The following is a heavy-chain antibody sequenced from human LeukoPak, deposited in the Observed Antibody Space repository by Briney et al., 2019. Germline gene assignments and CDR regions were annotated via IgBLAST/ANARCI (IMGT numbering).Heavy chain of an antibody. CDR3: AKDIVTGSLDY. CDR2: ISSSGGST. CDR1: GFTFSGYA. Sequence: PGGSLRLSCAASGFTFSGYAMTWVRQAPGKGLEWVSSISSSGGSTYYADSVKGRFTISRDNSKNTLYLQMNSLRAEDTAIYYCAKDIVTGSLDYWGQGALVTVSS. J-gene: IGHJ4*02. D-gene: IGHD3-10*01. V-gene: IGHV3-23*01.